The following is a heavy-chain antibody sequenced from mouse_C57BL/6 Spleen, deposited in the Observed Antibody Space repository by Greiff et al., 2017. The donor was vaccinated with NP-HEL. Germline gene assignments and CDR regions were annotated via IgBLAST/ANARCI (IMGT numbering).Heavy chain of an antibody. D-gene: IGHD1-1*01. CDR3: ARHGGDSSYVHWYFDV. CDR2: IWSDGST. J-gene: IGHJ1*03. V-gene: IGHV2-6-1*01. Sequence: VKLVESGPGLVAPSQSLSITCTVSGFSLTSYGVHWVRQPPGTGLEWLVVIWSDGSTTYNSALKSRLSISKDNSKSQVFLKMNSLQTDDTAMYYCARHGGDSSYVHWYFDVWGTGTTVTVSS. CDR1: GFSLTSYG.